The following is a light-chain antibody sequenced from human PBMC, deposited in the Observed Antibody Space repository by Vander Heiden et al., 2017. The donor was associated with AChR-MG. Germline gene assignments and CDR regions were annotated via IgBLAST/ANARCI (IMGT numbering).Light chain of an antibody. Sequence: DIQVTQSPSSLSASLGDRVTITCRARQSISSYLNWYQQKPVKAPKLLIYAASSLQSGVPSRFSGSGSGTDFTLTISRLHPEDFATYYCQQSDSTPITFGQGTRLEIK. V-gene: IGKV1-39*01. CDR2: AAS. CDR3: QQSDSTPIT. J-gene: IGKJ5*01. CDR1: QSISSY.